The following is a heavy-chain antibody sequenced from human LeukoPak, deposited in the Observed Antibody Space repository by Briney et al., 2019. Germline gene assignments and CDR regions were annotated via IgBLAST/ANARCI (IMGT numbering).Heavy chain of an antibody. CDR3: ARGDGYNFFDC. D-gene: IGHD5-24*01. J-gene: IGHJ4*02. CDR2: IYRVGST. Sequence: GGSLRLSCAASGFTVSNNYMSWVRQAPGKGLEWVSVIYRVGSTYYADSVKGRFPISRDNSKNTLYLQMNSLRAEDTAMYYCARGDGYNFFDCWGQGVLVTVSS. V-gene: IGHV3-66*01. CDR1: GFTVSNNY.